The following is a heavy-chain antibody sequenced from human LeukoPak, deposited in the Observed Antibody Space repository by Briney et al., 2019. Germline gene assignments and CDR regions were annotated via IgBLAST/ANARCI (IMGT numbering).Heavy chain of an antibody. CDR2: INWNAGST. CDR1: GFTFDDYG. CDR3: ARVMYHDSGSYYQYFHH. Sequence: PGGSLRLSCATSGFTFDDYGMSWVRQVSGKGLEWVSSINWNAGSTTYADSVKGRFTISRDNANNSPYLQMNSLRAEDTALYYCARVMYHDSGSYYQYFHHWGQGTPVTVSS. V-gene: IGHV3-20*04. D-gene: IGHD3-10*01. J-gene: IGHJ4*02.